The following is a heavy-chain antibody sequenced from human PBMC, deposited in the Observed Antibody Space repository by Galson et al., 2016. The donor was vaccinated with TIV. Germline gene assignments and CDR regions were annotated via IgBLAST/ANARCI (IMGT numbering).Heavy chain of an antibody. CDR3: TRGIQEWLPPQYYYYVDV. Sequence: CAISGDSVSSISAAWNWIRQSPSRGLEWLGRTYYSSEWYNDYAVSVKGRMTINPDTSKNQFSLQLRSVTPEDTGVYYCTRGIQEWLPPQYYYYVDVWGKGTTVTVSS. CDR2: TYYSSEWYN. J-gene: IGHJ6*03. D-gene: IGHD3-3*01. CDR1: GDSVSSISAA. V-gene: IGHV6-1*01.